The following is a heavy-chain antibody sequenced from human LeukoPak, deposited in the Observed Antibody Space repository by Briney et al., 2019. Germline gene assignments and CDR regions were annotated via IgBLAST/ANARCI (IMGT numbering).Heavy chain of an antibody. J-gene: IGHJ4*02. CDR1: GDSVSSNSAA. CDR2: TYYRSKWYN. D-gene: IGHD6-13*01. CDR3: ARAGAGYSSSWYPFDY. Sequence: SQTLSLTCAISGDSVSSNSAAWNWIRQSPSRGLEWLGRTYYRSKWYNDYAVSVKSRITINPDTSKNRFSLQLNSVTPEDTAVYYCARAGAGYSSSWYPFDYWGQGTLVTVSS. V-gene: IGHV6-1*01.